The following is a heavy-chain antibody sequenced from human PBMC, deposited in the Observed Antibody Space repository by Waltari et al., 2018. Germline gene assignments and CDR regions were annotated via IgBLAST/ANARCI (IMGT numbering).Heavy chain of an antibody. V-gene: IGHV4-59*01. J-gene: IGHJ4*02. CDR3: ARLLLGGGDLRFDF. CDR1: GGSISNYY. CDR2: IYYSGST. Sequence: QVQLQESGPGLVKPSETLSLTCTVSGGSISNYYWSWMRQPPGKGLEWIGYIYYSGSTNYNPSRRSRGTISVDTSKNHFSLNVRSVTAADTAVYYCARLLLGGGDLRFDFWGQGILVTVSS. D-gene: IGHD2-21*02.